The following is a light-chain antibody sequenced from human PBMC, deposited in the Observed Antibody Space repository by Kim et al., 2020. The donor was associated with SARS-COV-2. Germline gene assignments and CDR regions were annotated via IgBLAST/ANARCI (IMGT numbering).Light chain of an antibody. V-gene: IGKV3-11*01. CDR2: DAS. CDR1: QSVSSY. Sequence: LSPGERAPLSCRASQSVSSYLVWYQQKPGQAPRLLIHDASNRASGIPARFSGSGSGTDFTLTISSLEPEDFAVYYCQQRTNWPLTFGGGTKVDIK. J-gene: IGKJ4*01. CDR3: QQRTNWPLT.